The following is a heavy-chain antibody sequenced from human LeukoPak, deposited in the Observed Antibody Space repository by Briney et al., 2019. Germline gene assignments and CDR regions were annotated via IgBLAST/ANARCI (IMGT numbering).Heavy chain of an antibody. CDR1: GFTFSIYG. CDR3: ARASGSYDY. J-gene: IGHJ4*02. D-gene: IGHD1-26*01. CDR2: IWNDGSNK. V-gene: IGHV3-33*01. Sequence: GRSLRLSCAAPGFTFSIYGMHWVRQSPGKGLEWVAVIWNDGSNKYYADSVKGRFTISRDNSKNTLFLQMNSLRAEDTAVYYCARASGSYDYWGQGTLVTASS.